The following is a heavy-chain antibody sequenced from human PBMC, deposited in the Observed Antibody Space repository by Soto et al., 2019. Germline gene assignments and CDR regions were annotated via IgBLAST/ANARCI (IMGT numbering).Heavy chain of an antibody. Sequence: GGCLRLSCAASGFTSRSYAMHWVRQAPGKGLEWVAVISYDGSNKYYADSVKGRFTISRDNSKNTLYLQMNSLRAEDTAVYDCAATVAGTYWGQGTLVTVSS. CDR3: AATVAGTY. CDR2: ISYDGSNK. V-gene: IGHV3-30-3*01. D-gene: IGHD6-19*01. J-gene: IGHJ4*02. CDR1: GFTSRSYA.